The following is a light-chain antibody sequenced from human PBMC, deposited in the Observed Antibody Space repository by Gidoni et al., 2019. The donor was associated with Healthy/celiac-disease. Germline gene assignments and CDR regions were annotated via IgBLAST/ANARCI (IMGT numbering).Light chain of an antibody. J-gene: IGKJ2*01. Sequence: AIRMTQSPSSFSASTGDRVTITCRASQGISSYLAWYQQKPGKAPKLLIYAASTLQSGVPSRFSGSGSGTFFTLTISCLKSEDFATYDCQQYYSYPPTFGQGTKLEIK. CDR2: AAS. CDR3: QQYYSYPPT. V-gene: IGKV1-8*01. CDR1: QGISSY.